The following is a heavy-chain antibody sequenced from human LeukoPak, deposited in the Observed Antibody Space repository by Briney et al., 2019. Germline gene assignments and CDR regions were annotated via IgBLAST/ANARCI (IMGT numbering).Heavy chain of an antibody. Sequence: GGSLRLSCAASGFTFSSYWMSWVRQAPGKGLEWVANIKQDGSEKYYVDSVKGRFTISRDNAKNSLYLQMNSLRAEDTAVYYCASPLRTYYYGSGSYATDYWGQGTLVTVSS. CDR1: GFTFSSYW. J-gene: IGHJ4*02. V-gene: IGHV3-7*01. D-gene: IGHD3-10*01. CDR3: ASPLRTYYYGSGSYATDY. CDR2: IKQDGSEK.